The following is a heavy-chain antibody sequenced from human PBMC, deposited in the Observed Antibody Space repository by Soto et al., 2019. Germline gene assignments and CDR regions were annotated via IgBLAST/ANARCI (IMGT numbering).Heavy chain of an antibody. V-gene: IGHV3-9*01. CDR2: ISWNSGSI. CDR1: VFTFGDYA. Sequence: PLRLPCAASVFTFGDYAMRWVRQATGKGLEWVSGISWNSGSIGYAGAVKGRLTISRDNAKNSLYLQMNRRGAGDTALYYCAKGGRVVAGGNWFDPRVLGT. CDR3: AKGGRVVAGGNWFDP. J-gene: IGHJ5*02. D-gene: IGHD3-3*01.